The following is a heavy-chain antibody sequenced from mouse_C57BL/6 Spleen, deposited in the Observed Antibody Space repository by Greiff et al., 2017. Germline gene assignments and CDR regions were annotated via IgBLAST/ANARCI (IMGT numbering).Heavy chain of an antibody. CDR1: GFTFSDAW. Sequence: EVKLMESGGGLVQPGGSMKLSCAASGFTFSDAWMDWVRQSPEKGLEWVAEIRNKANNHATYYAESVKGRFTISRDDSKSSVYLQMNSLRAEDTGIYYCTRFSYYGNGYYAMDYWGQGTSVTVSS. D-gene: IGHD2-10*01. J-gene: IGHJ4*01. V-gene: IGHV6-6*01. CDR3: TRFSYYGNGYYAMDY. CDR2: IRNKANNHAT.